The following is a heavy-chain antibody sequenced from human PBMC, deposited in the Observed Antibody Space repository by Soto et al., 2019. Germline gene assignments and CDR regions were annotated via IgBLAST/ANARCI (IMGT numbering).Heavy chain of an antibody. D-gene: IGHD6-13*01. CDR3: AREDSSTWYRRYFDF. CDR1: GGSISSYY. CDR2: IFYSGST. Sequence: SETLSLTCTVSGGSISSYYWSWIRQPPGKGLEWIGYIFYSGSTNYNPSLKSRVTISVDTSKNQFSLRLTSVTAADTAVYYCAREDSSTWYRRYFDFWGQGALVTVSS. J-gene: IGHJ4*02. V-gene: IGHV4-59*01.